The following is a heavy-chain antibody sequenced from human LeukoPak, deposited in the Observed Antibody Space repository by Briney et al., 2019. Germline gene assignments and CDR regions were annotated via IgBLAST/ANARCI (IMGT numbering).Heavy chain of an antibody. Sequence: SETLSLTCAVYGGSFSSYYWSWIRQPAGKGLEWIGRIYTSGSTNYNPSLKSRVTMSVDTSKNQFSLKLSSVTAADTAVYYCARVLGVISHYYFDYWGQGTLVTVSS. CDR1: GGSFSSYY. J-gene: IGHJ4*02. V-gene: IGHV4-59*10. CDR3: ARVLGVISHYYFDY. D-gene: IGHD3-10*01. CDR2: IYTSGST.